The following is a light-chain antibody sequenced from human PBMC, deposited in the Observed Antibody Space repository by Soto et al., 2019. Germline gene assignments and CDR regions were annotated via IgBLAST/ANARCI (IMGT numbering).Light chain of an antibody. CDR3: CSYAGSGTWV. J-gene: IGLJ3*02. CDR1: SSDVGSYNF. CDR2: EVS. V-gene: IGLV2-23*02. Sequence: QSALTQPASVSGSPGQSITISCAGTSSDVGSYNFVSWYQQHPGKAPKLMIYEVSKRPSGVSNRFSGSKSGNSASLTISGLHAEDEADYYCCSYAGSGTWVFGGGTKLTVL.